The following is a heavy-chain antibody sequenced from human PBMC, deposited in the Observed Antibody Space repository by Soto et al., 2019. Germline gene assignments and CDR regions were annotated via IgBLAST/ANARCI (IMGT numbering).Heavy chain of an antibody. V-gene: IGHV4-30-4*01. CDR1: GGSISSGDYY. CDR3: ARDVGSYAVS. D-gene: IGHD1-26*01. J-gene: IGHJ4*02. Sequence: QVQLQESGPGLVKPSQTLSLTCTVSGGSISSGDYYWSWIRQPPGKGLEWIGYIYYSGSTYYNPSLKXXVXIXXDTSKNQFSLKLSSVTAADTAVYYCARDVGSYAVSWGQGTLVTVSS. CDR2: IYYSGST.